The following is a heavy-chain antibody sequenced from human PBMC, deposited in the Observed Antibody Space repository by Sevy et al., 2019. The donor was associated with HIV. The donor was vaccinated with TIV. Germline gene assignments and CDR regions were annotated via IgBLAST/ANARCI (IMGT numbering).Heavy chain of an antibody. CDR2: ISSSSSTI. D-gene: IGHD3-16*02. V-gene: IGHV3-48*01. CDR1: GFTFSSYS. CDR3: ATAPSGYVWGSYRIDFDY. J-gene: IGHJ4*02. Sequence: GGSLRLSCAASGFTFSSYSMNWVRQAPGKGLEWVSYISSSSSTIYYADSVKGRFTISRENAKNSLYLQMNSLRAEDTAVYYCATAPSGYVWGSYRIDFDYWGQGTLVTVSS.